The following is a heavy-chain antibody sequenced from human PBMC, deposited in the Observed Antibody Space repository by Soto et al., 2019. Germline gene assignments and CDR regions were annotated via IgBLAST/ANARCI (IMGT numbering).Heavy chain of an antibody. J-gene: IGHJ6*02. Sequence: QVQLQESGPGLVKPSQTLSLTCTVSGASISSGGYYWSWIRQNPGKGLEWIGNIYYSGTTYYNPSLKRRVTISLDTSNNQFFLKLSSVTAADTAVYYCAGDHKLWFGESYYYYDGVDVWGQGTTVTVSS. CDR3: AGDHKLWFGESYYYYDGVDV. CDR2: IYYSGTT. D-gene: IGHD3-10*01. V-gene: IGHV4-31*03. CDR1: GASISSGGYY.